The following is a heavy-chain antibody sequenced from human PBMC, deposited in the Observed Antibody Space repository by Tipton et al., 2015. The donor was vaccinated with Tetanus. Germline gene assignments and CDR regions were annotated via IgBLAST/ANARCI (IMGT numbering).Heavy chain of an antibody. D-gene: IGHD6-25*01. J-gene: IGHJ4*02. CDR2: ISSTTSYI. Sequence: GSLRLSCEVSGFIFSSYTMNWVRQAPGKGLEWVSSISSTTSYIYYADSLKGRFTISRDNAKNSLYLQMDSLRAEDTAVYYCASGSALDYWGQGTVVTVSS. CDR1: GFIFSSYT. V-gene: IGHV3-21*01. CDR3: ASGSALDY.